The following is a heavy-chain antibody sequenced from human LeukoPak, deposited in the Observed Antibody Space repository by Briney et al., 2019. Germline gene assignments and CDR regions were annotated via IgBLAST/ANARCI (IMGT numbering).Heavy chain of an antibody. CDR2: IIPIFGTA. J-gene: IGHJ4*02. V-gene: IGHV1-69*13. Sequence: SVKVSFKASGGTFSSYAISWVRQAPGQGLEWMGGIIPIFGTANYAQKFQGRVTITADESTSTAYMELSSLRSEDTAVYYCARGWGSGSYYFDYWGQGTLVTVSS. CDR3: ARGWGSGSYYFDY. CDR1: GGTFSSYA. D-gene: IGHD3-10*01.